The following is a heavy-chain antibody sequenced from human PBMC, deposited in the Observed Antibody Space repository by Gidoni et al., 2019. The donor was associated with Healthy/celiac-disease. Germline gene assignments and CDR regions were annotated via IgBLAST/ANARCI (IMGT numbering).Heavy chain of an antibody. V-gene: IGHV3-30*03. J-gene: IGHJ4*02. CDR3: ARTEYYYDSSGYYDY. CDR1: VFTFSSYG. CDR2: ISDDGSNK. D-gene: IGHD3-22*01. Sequence: QVQLVESGGGVFQPGWSLRLSCAASVFTFSSYGMHWVRQDPGKGLEWVAVISDDGSNKYYADSVKGRFTISRDNSKNTLYLQMNSLRAEDTAVYYCARTEYYYDSSGYYDYWGQGTLVTVSS.